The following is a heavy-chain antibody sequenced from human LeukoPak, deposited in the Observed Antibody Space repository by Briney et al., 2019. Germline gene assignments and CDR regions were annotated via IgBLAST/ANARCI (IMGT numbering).Heavy chain of an antibody. CDR2: ISYDGSNK. D-gene: IGHD6-19*01. V-gene: IGHV3-30*18. Sequence: GGSLRLSRAASGFTFSSSGMQWVRQAPGKGLEWVAVISYDGSNKYYANSVKGRFTISRDNSKNTLYLQMISLRAEDTAVYYCAKMTPSGWPSSIDYWGQGTLVTVSS. J-gene: IGHJ4*02. CDR3: AKMTPSGWPSSIDY. CDR1: GFTFSSSG.